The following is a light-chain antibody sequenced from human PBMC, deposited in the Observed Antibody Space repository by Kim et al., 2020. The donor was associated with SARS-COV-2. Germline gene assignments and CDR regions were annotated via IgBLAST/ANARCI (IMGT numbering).Light chain of an antibody. J-gene: IGLJ2*01. CDR2: EDN. CDR1: LGRIASNL. CDR3: QSGRL. Sequence: ESPGKTVTVPCTRSLGRIASNLVQWYQQRPGSAPTYVIYEDNQRPAWVPDRFSGSIDDSSNSASLTISGLKTEDEADYYCQSGRLFGGGTQLTVL. V-gene: IGLV6-57*03.